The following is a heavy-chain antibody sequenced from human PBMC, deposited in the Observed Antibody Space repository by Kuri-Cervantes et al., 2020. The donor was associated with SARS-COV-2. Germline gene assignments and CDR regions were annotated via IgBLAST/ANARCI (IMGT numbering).Heavy chain of an antibody. CDR1: GYTFTGYY. CDR3: ARDCPLEGFDY. D-gene: IGHD5-24*01. V-gene: IGHV1-46*01. CDR2: INPSGGST. J-gene: IGHJ4*02. Sequence: ASVKVSCKASGYTFTGYYMHWVRQAPGQGLEWMGIINPSGGSTSYAQKFQGRVTMTRDTSTSTVYMELSSLRAEDTAVYYCARDCPLEGFDYWGQGILVTVSS.